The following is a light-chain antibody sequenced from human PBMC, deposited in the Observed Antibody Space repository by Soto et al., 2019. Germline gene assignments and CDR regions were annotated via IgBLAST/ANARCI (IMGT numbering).Light chain of an antibody. Sequence: QSVLTQPPSASGSPGQSVAISCTGTSSDVGGYNYVSWYQQHPGKVPKLIIYEVSKRPSGVPDRFSGSKSGNTASLTVSGLQAEDEADYYCSSYAGRNNVVFGGGTKVTVL. CDR2: EVS. CDR3: SSYAGRNNVV. V-gene: IGLV2-8*01. J-gene: IGLJ2*01. CDR1: SSDVGGYNY.